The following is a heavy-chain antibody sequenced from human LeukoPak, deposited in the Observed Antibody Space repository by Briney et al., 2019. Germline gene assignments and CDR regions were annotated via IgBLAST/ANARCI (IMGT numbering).Heavy chain of an antibody. CDR3: AISTVTRRRTSNWFDP. CDR1: GGSISSSSYY. Sequence: KASETLSLTCTVSGGSISSSSYYWGWIRQPPGKGLEWIGSIYYSGSTYYNPSLKSRVTISVDTSKNQFSLKLSSVTAADTAVYYCAISTVTRRRTSNWFDPWGQGTLVTVSS. V-gene: IGHV4-39*07. D-gene: IGHD4-17*01. CDR2: IYYSGST. J-gene: IGHJ5*02.